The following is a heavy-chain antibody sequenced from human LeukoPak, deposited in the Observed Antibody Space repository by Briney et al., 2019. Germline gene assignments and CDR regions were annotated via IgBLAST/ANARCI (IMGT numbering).Heavy chain of an antibody. Sequence: SETLSLTCTVSGGSISSYYWSWVRQPPGKGLEWIGYIYYSGSTNYNPSLKSRVTISVDTSKNQFSLKLSSVTAADTAVYYCARDSRRDWNDGFDPWGQGTLVTVSS. CDR1: GGSISSYY. CDR2: IYYSGST. V-gene: IGHV4-59*01. J-gene: IGHJ5*02. D-gene: IGHD1-1*01. CDR3: ARDSRRDWNDGFDP.